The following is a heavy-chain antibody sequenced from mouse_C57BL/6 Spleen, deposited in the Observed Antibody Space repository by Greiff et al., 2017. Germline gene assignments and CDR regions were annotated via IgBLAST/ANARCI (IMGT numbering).Heavy chain of an antibody. J-gene: IGHJ4*01. CDR1: GFTFTTYA. V-gene: IGHV10-3*01. D-gene: IGHD2-3*01. CDR3: VRDHRDGYYLNYYAMDY. Sequence: EVQVVESGGGLVQPKGSLKLSCAASGFTFTTYAMRWVRQAPGKGLEWVARIRSKSSNYATYYADSVKDRFTISRADSQSVLYLQMNNLKTEDTAMYYCVRDHRDGYYLNYYAMDYWGQGTSVTVSS. CDR2: IRSKSSNYAT.